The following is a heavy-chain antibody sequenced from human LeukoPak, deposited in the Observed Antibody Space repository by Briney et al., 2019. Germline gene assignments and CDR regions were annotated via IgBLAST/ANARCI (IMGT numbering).Heavy chain of an antibody. CDR2: IYHSGST. J-gene: IGHJ3*02. CDR3: ASRRQLLDAFDI. V-gene: IGHV4-38-2*02. D-gene: IGHD2-2*01. Sequence: KPSETLSLTCTVSGYSISSGYYWGWIRQPPGKGLEWIGYIYHSGSTNYNPSLKSRVTISVDKSKNQFSLKLSSATAADTAVYYCASRRQLLDAFDIWGQGTMVTVSS. CDR1: GYSISSGYY.